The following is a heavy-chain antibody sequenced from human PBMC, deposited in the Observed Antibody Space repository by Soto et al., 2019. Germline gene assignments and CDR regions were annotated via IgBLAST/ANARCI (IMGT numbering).Heavy chain of an antibody. J-gene: IGHJ6*02. D-gene: IGHD1-26*01. CDR3: ARHHSSAALLAFYYYGMDV. V-gene: IGHV4-59*08. Sequence: SETLSLTCTVSGGSISSYYWSWIRQPPGKGLEWIGYIYYSGSTNYNPSLKSRVTITVDTSKNQFSQKLSSVTAADTAVYYCARHHSSAALLAFYYYGMDVWGQGTTVTVSS. CDR2: IYYSGST. CDR1: GGSISSYY.